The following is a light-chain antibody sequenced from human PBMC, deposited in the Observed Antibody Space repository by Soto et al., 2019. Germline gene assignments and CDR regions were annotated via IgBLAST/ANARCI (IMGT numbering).Light chain of an antibody. CDR1: QSINTW. J-gene: IGKJ1*01. V-gene: IGKV1-5*03. Sequence: DIQMTQSPSTLSASVGDRVTITCRASQSINTWLAWYRQKPGKAPNLLIYKASSLESGVPSRFSGSGSGTEFTLHISSLQPDDFATYYCQQYNTYPWTFGQGTKVEIK. CDR3: QQYNTYPWT. CDR2: KAS.